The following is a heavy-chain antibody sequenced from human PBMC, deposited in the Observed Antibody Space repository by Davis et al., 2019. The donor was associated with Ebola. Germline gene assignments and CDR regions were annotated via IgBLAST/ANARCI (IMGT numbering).Heavy chain of an antibody. CDR3: ARRLPDWMTFQYCSGGSCSHSRSDFDL. CDR1: GGTFSSYA. CDR2: IIPIFGTA. J-gene: IGHJ2*01. Sequence: SVKVSCKASGGTFSSYAISWVRQAPGQGLEWMGGIIPIFGTANYAQKFQGRVTITADESTSTAYMELSSLRSEDTAVYYCARRLPDWMTFQYCSGGSCSHSRSDFDLWGRGTLVTVSS. D-gene: IGHD2-15*01. V-gene: IGHV1-69*13.